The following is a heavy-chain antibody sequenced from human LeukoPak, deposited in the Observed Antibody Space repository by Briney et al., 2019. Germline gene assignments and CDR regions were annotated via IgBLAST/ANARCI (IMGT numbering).Heavy chain of an antibody. CDR3: TKDISSFSILGY. J-gene: IGHJ4*02. CDR2: ISWNSGSI. Sequence: GGSLRLSCAASGFTFDDYAMHWVRQAPGKGLEWVSGISWNSGSIGYADSVKGRFTISRDNAKNSLYLQMNSLRAEDTALYHCTKDISSFSILGYWGQGTLVTVSS. D-gene: IGHD3-3*02. V-gene: IGHV3-9*01. CDR1: GFTFDDYA.